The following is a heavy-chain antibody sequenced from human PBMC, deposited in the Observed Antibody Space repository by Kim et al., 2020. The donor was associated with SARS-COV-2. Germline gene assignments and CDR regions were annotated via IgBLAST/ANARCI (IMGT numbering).Heavy chain of an antibody. CDR1: GGSISTSTYY. J-gene: IGHJ6*02. CDR3: ARHPKWFGDPTRMDV. D-gene: IGHD3-10*01. V-gene: IGHV4-39*01. CDR2: IYYSGST. Sequence: SETLSLTCTVSGGSISTSTYYWGWIRQPPGKGLEWIGTIYYSGSTYYNPSLKSRVTISVDTSKNQFSLKLSSVTAADTAVYYCARHPKWFGDPTRMDVWAKGPRSPSP.